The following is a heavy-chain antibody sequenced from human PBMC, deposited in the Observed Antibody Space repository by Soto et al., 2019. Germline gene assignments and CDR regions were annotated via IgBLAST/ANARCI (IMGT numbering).Heavy chain of an antibody. D-gene: IGHD2-15*01. V-gene: IGHV3-23*01. Sequence: GGSLRLSCAASGFTFSSYGMHWVRQAPGKGLEWVAAIICIGGSTYYADSVKGRFTISRDNSKNTLYLQMNSLRAEDTAVYYCAKDHRGYFDYWGQGTLVTVSS. CDR1: GFTFSSYG. J-gene: IGHJ4*02. CDR3: AKDHRGYFDY. CDR2: IICIGGST.